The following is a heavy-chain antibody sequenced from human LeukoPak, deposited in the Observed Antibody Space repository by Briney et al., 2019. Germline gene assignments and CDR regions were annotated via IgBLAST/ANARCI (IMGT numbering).Heavy chain of an antibody. J-gene: IGHJ3*02. Sequence: GGSLRLSCAASGLSVSTNSMSWVRQAPGKGLEWVSVIYSGDSTYYGDSAKGRFTIFSDKSEKTVYLQLISMRAEYTAVSYCATDHRNLDAFDIWGQGTMVTVSS. CDR3: ATDHRNLDAFDI. D-gene: IGHD1-14*01. V-gene: IGHV3-66*01. CDR1: GLSVSTNS. CDR2: IYSGDST.